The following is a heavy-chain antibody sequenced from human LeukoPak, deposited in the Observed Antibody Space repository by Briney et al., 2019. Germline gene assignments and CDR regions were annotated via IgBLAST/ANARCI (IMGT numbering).Heavy chain of an antibody. CDR1: GGSFSTNA. CDR3: ARGSYGSGFYLWFDP. CDR2: ILPIFGSA. D-gene: IGHD3-10*01. Sequence: ASVKVSCKASGGSFSTNAIAWVRQAPGQRLEWMGGILPIFGSANYAQKFQGRVTITADESTSTAYMELSSLRSEDTAVYYCARGSYGSGFYLWFDPWGQGTQVTVSS. V-gene: IGHV1-69*13. J-gene: IGHJ5*02.